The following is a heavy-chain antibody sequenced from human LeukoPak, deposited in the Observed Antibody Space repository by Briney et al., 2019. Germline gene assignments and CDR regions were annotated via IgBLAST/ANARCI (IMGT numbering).Heavy chain of an antibody. V-gene: IGHV4-34*01. CDR2: INHSGST. CDR3: ARVRMRGYSYGPFDY. J-gene: IGHJ4*02. CDR1: GGSFSGYY. D-gene: IGHD5-18*01. Sequence: PSETLSLTCAVYGGSFSGYYWSWIRQPPGKGLEWIGEINHSGSTNYNPSLKSRVTISVDTSKNQFSLKLSSVTAAGTAVYYCARVRMRGYSYGPFDYWGQGTLVTVSS.